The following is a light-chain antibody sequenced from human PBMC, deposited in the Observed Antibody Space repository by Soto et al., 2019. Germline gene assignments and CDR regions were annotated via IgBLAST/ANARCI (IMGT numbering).Light chain of an antibody. CDR2: GAS. V-gene: IGKV3-15*01. CDR1: QSVRSN. Sequence: EIVMTQSPATLSVSPGERATLSCRASQSVRSNLAWYQQKPGQAPRLLIYGASTRATGIPARFSGSGSGTEFTLTISSLQSEDFAVYYCQQYNNWPPGFTFGPGTKVDIK. J-gene: IGKJ3*01. CDR3: QQYNNWPPGFT.